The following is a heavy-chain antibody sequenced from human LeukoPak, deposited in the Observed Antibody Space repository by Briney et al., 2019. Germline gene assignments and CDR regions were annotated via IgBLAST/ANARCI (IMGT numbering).Heavy chain of an antibody. CDR1: GYSYSVYG. CDR2: ISAYNGNT. CDR3: GRGGVSNSWYRTPDY. Sequence: AVSFSCKTSGYSYSVYGFSLGRQAPRHGQERMGLISAYNGNTNSGHKFQGRVTMTTDTSTSTAYTELRSLRSDDTAVYYCGRGGVSNSWYRTPDYWGQGTLVTVSS. J-gene: IGHJ4*02. V-gene: IGHV1-18*01. D-gene: IGHD2-2*01.